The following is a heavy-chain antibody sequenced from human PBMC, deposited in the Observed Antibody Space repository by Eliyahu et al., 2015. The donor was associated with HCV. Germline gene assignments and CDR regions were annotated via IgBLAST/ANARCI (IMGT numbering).Heavy chain of an antibody. V-gene: IGHV3-15*01. Sequence: EVQLVESGGGLVXPGGSXRLSCXASGFPFXMAWRSWVRQXPGKGLEWIGRIKSKTDGGTTDYAAPVKGRFTISRDDSKSTLYLQMNSLKTEDTAVYYCTTGAPGGFDYYLDVWGQGTTVTVSS. CDR2: IKSKTDGGTT. CDR3: TTGAPGGFDYYLDV. CDR1: GFPFXMAW. J-gene: IGHJ6*03. D-gene: IGHD3-10*01.